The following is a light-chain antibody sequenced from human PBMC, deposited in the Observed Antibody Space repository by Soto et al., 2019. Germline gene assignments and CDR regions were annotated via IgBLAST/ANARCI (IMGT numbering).Light chain of an antibody. J-gene: IGKJ3*01. V-gene: IGKV1-5*01. Sequence: DIQLTQSPSTLSASVGDRVTLTCRASQNINNWLAWYQQKPGKAPKVLIYDASSLESGVPSRFSGSGSGTEFTLTISSLQPDDFATYYCQQYGGNFGPGTKVDIK. CDR3: QQYGGN. CDR1: QNINNW. CDR2: DAS.